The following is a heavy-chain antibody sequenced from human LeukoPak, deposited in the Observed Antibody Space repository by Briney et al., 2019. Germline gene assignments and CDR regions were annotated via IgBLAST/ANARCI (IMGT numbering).Heavy chain of an antibody. D-gene: IGHD6-19*01. CDR3: VRGSGWLDY. J-gene: IGHJ4*02. Sequence: PSETLSLTCTVSGASITSHSWTWLQQPPGKGLEWIGYIYYSGTTNYNPSLKSRVTISRDTSKNQFSLKVTSVTAADTALYYCVRGSGWLDYWGQGTLVTASS. CDR1: GASITSHS. V-gene: IGHV4-59*03. CDR2: IYYSGTT.